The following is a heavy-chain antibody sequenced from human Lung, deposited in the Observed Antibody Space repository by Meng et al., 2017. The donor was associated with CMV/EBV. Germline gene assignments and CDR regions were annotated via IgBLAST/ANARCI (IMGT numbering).Heavy chain of an antibody. CDR2: ITPSSGGT. CDR1: GYTFTGYY. V-gene: IGHV1-2*06. J-gene: IGHJ4*02. CDR3: VRANLGSADY. Sequence: QAQSVSFWAEVKKPGASVKVSCKASGYTFTGYYMHWLRQAPGQGLEWVGRITPSSGGTTYAQKFQGRVTMTRDTSISTAYMELSSLRSDDAAIYYCVRANLGSADYWGQGTLVTVSS. D-gene: IGHD7-27*01.